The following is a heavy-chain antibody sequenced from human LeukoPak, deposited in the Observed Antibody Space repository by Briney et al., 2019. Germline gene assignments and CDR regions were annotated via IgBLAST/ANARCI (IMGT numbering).Heavy chain of an antibody. V-gene: IGHV1-46*01. CDR3: ARSIAAAYYFDY. D-gene: IGHD6-13*01. CDR2: INPSGGST. J-gene: IGHJ4*02. Sequence: ASVKVSCKASGCTFTSYYMHWVRQAPGQGLEWMGIINPSGGSTSYAQKFQGRVTMTRDMSTSTVYMELSSLRSDDTAVYYCARSIAAAYYFDYWGQGTLVTVSS. CDR1: GCTFTSYY.